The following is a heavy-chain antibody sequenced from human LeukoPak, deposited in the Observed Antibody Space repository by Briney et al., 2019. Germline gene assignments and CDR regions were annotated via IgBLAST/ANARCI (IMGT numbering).Heavy chain of an antibody. Sequence: GGSLRLSCAASGFTFSSSAMSWVRQPPGKGLEWISTISGSGSGADYADSVKGRFTFSRDNSKNTLFLQMNSLRGEDTAVYYCAKDPNGDYIGTFDIWGQGTVVTVSS. V-gene: IGHV3-23*01. CDR1: GFTFSSSA. CDR2: ISGSGSGA. J-gene: IGHJ3*02. D-gene: IGHD4-17*01. CDR3: AKDPNGDYIGTFDI.